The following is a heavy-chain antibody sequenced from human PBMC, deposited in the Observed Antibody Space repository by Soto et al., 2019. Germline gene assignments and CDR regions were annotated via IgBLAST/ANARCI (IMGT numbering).Heavy chain of an antibody. D-gene: IGHD3-10*02. V-gene: IGHV3-7*01. CDR1: GFTFSSYW. CDR3: ARRHRSRSYYYVPDY. J-gene: IGHJ4*02. Sequence: GGSLRLSCAASGFTFSSYWMSWVRPAPGKGLEWVANIKQDGSEKYYVDSVKGRFTISRDNAKNSLYLQMNSLRAEDTAVYYWARRHRSRSYYYVPDYWGQGSLVTVSS. CDR2: IKQDGSEK.